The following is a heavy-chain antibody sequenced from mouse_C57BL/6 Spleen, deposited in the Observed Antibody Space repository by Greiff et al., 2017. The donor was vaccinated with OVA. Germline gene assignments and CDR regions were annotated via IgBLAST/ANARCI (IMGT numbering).Heavy chain of an antibody. V-gene: IGHV1-18*01. CDR1: GYTFTDYN. CDR3: AGGPKPFAY. CDR2: INPNNGGT. D-gene: IGHD6-1*01. J-gene: IGHJ3*01. Sequence: EVKLEESGPELVKPGASVKIPCKASGYTFTDYNMDWVKQSHGKSLEWIGDINPNNGGTIYNQKFKGKATLTVDKSSSTAYMELRSLTSEDTAVYYCAGGPKPFAYWGQGTLVTVSA.